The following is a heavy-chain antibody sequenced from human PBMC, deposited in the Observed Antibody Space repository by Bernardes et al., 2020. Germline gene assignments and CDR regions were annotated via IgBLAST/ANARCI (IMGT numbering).Heavy chain of an antibody. J-gene: IGHJ6*04. CDR2: IYYSGST. CDR3: ARGPTVTTYYYGMDV. V-gene: IGHV4-59*01. Sequence: SEPLSLTCTVSGGSISSYYWSWIRQPPGKGLEWIGYIYYSGSTNYNPSLKSRVTISIDTSKNQFSLKLSSVTAADTAVYYCARGPTVTTYYYGMDVWGKGTTVTVSS. D-gene: IGHD4-4*01. CDR1: GGSISSYY.